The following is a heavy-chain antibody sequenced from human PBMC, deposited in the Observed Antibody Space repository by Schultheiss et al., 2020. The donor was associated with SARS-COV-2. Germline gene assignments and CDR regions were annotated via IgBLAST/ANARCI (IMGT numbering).Heavy chain of an antibody. CDR3: AKGPDWTYTDH. D-gene: IGHD1-7*01. Sequence: GGSLRLSCAASGFTFSSYGMHWVRQAPGKGLEWVAVIWYDGSNKYYADSVKGRFTISRDNAKNTLYLQMNSLRAEDTAVYYCAKGPDWTYTDHWGQGTLVTVSS. J-gene: IGHJ4*02. CDR1: GFTFSSYG. V-gene: IGHV3-33*06. CDR2: IWYDGSNK.